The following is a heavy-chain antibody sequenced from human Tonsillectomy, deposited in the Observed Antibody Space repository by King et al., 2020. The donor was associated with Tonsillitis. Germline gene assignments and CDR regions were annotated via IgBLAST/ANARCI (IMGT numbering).Heavy chain of an antibody. CDR3: AKTHVVVTAPELFDP. V-gene: IGHV3-30*02. Sequence: VQLVESGGGVVQPGGSLRLSCAASGFTFSSYGMHWVRQAPGKGLEWVAFIRYDGSNKYYADSVKGRFTISRDNSKNTLYLQMNSLRAEDTAVYYCAKTHVVVTAPELFDPWGQGTLVTVSS. CDR1: GFTFSSYG. CDR2: IRYDGSNK. D-gene: IGHD2-21*02. J-gene: IGHJ5*02.